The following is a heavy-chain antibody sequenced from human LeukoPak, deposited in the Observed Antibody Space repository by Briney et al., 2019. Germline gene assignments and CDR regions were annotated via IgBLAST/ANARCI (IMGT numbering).Heavy chain of an antibody. CDR1: GVSFNDYY. D-gene: IGHD4-17*01. CDR2: INHSGYT. V-gene: IGHV4-34*01. J-gene: IGHJ4*02. Sequence: SETLSLTCAVSGVSFNDYYWSWVRQTPGKGLEWIGEINHSGYTNDSPSLRSRVTLSIDTSRKQFSLNLRSVTVADSGIYYCTRMTTGHDYWGQGTLVTVSS. CDR3: TRMTTGHDY.